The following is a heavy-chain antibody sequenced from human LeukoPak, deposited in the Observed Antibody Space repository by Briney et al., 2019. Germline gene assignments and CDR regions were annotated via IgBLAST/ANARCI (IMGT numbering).Heavy chain of an antibody. CDR3: ARGCYYERSGYCPFDY. V-gene: IGHV3-53*01. Sequence: PGRSLRLSCAASGLTFSNYGMHWVRQAPGKGLEWVSIIYSGGGTYYADSVKGRFTISRDNSKNTLYLQMNSLRADDTAVYYCARGCYYERSGYCPFDYWGPGTLVTVSS. J-gene: IGHJ4*02. CDR2: IYSGGGT. CDR1: GLTFSNYG. D-gene: IGHD3-22*01.